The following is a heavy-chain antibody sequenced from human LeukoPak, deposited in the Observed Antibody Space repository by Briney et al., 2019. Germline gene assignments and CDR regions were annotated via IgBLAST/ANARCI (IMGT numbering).Heavy chain of an antibody. CDR1: GGSISSSGYY. V-gene: IGHV4-39*01. Sequence: SETLSLTCTVSGGSISSSGYYWGWIRQPPGKGLEWIGSLFYGGSTYYNPSLKSRVTISVDTSKTQFSLGLRSVTAADTAVYYCARWQVGATPYYYYYMDVWGRGTTVAVSS. CDR2: LFYGGST. CDR3: ARWQVGATPYYYYYMDV. D-gene: IGHD1-26*01. J-gene: IGHJ6*03.